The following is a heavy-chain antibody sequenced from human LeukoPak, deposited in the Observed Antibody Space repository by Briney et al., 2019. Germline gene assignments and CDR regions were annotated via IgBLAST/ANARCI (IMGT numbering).Heavy chain of an antibody. CDR2: IYYSGST. J-gene: IGHJ4*02. Sequence: SETLSLTCTVSGGSIRNNPWSWIRHPPGKGLEWIGYIYYSGSTNYSPSLKSRVTLTVDTSKNQFSLRLTSVTAADTAVYYCSRLRSYGSGTYYNDYWGQGTLVTVSS. CDR1: GGSIRNNP. CDR3: SRLRSYGSGTYYNDY. D-gene: IGHD3-10*01. V-gene: IGHV4-59*08.